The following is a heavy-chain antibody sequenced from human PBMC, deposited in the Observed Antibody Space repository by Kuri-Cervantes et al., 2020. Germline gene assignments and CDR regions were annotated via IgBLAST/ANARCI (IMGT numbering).Heavy chain of an antibody. CDR3: ASPVGTGPAAFYYGMDV. J-gene: IGHJ6*02. V-gene: IGHV4-4*07. Sequence: SETLSLTCTVSGGSISSYYWSWIRQPAGKGLEWIGRIYTSGSTNYNPSLKSRVTISVDTSKNQFSLKLSSVTAADTAVYYCASPVGTGPAAFYYGMDVWGQGTTVTVSS. CDR1: GGSISSYY. D-gene: IGHD1-1*01. CDR2: IYTSGST.